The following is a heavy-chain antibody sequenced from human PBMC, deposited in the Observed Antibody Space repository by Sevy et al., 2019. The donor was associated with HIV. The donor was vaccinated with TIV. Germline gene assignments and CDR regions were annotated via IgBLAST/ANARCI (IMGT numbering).Heavy chain of an antibody. Sequence: ASVKVSCKASGYTFTSYGVSWVRQAPGEGLEWMGGISAYTGKINYAEMFQGRVTLTSDPSTSTAYMELRSLRCDDTAVYYCVSVAYISCPYYSDYWGQGTQVTVSS. CDR1: GYTFTSYG. V-gene: IGHV1-18*01. D-gene: IGHD3-16*01. J-gene: IGHJ4*02. CDR2: ISAYTGKI. CDR3: VSVAYISCPYYSDY.